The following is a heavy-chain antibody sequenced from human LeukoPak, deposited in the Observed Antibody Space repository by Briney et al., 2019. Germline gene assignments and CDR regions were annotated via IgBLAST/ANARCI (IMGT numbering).Heavy chain of an antibody. Sequence: VASVKVSCKASGYTFTSYGISWVRQAPGQGLEWMGWISAYNGNTNYAQKLQGRVTMTTDTSTSTAYMELRSLRSDDTAVYYCARDVRSKSSNMRTHVVVNFDYWGQGTLVTVSS. CDR2: ISAYNGNT. CDR3: ARDVRSKSSNMRTHVVVNFDY. J-gene: IGHJ4*02. CDR1: GYTFTSYG. V-gene: IGHV1-18*01. D-gene: IGHD2-2*01.